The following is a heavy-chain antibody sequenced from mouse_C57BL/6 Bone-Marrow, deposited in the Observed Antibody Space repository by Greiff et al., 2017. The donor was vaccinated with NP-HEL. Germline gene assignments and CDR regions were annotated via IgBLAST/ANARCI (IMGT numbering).Heavy chain of an antibody. CDR1: GFTFSNYW. Sequence: DVHLVESGGGLVQPGGSMKLSCVASGFTFSNYWMNWVRQSPEKGLEWVAQIRLKSDNYATHYAESVKGRFTISRDDSKSSVYLQMNNLRAEDTGIYYCTGGDGPKLPYYYAMDYWGQGTSVTVSS. V-gene: IGHV6-3*01. CDR3: TGGDGPKLPYYYAMDY. D-gene: IGHD1-1*01. CDR2: IRLKSDNYAT. J-gene: IGHJ4*01.